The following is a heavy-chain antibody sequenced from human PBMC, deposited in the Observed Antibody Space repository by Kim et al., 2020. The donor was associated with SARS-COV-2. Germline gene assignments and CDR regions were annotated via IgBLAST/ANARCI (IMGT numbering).Heavy chain of an antibody. V-gene: IGHV4-59*08. D-gene: IGHD4-17*01. J-gene: IGHJ4*02. CDR2: IYYSGST. CDR1: GGSISSYY. CDR3: ARHVSLYGDYDY. Sequence: SETLSLTCTVSGGSISSYYWSWIRQPPGTGLEWIGFIYYSGSTNFNPSLKSRVTISVDTSKNQFSLKLSSVTATDTAVYYCARHVSLYGDYDYLGQRTLVTASS.